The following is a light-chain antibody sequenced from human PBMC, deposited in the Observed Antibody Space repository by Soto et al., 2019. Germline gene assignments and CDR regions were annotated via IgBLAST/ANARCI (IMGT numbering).Light chain of an antibody. CDR3: QQYNSYPLT. Sequence: IQLTQSPFSLSASVGDRVTITCRASQGISSWLAWYQQKPGKAPKLLIYKASSLESGVPSRFSGSGSGTEFTLTISSLQPDDFATYYCQQYNSYPLTFGGGTKVDIK. CDR1: QGISSW. V-gene: IGKV1-5*03. CDR2: KAS. J-gene: IGKJ4*01.